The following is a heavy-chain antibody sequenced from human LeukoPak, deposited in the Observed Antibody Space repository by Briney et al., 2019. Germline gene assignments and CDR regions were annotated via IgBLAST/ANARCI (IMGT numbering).Heavy chain of an antibody. Sequence: GGSLRLSCAASGFTFSSYAMSWVRQAPGKGLEWVSAISGSGGSTYYADSVKGRFTISRGNSKNTLYLQMNSLRAEDTAVYYCAKEFPCTSCYPSRGYYFDYWGQGTLVTVSS. J-gene: IGHJ4*02. D-gene: IGHD2-2*01. CDR2: ISGSGGST. CDR3: AKEFPCTSCYPSRGYYFDY. V-gene: IGHV3-23*01. CDR1: GFTFSSYA.